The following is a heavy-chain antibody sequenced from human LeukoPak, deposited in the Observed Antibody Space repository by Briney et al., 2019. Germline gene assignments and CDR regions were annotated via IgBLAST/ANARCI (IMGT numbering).Heavy chain of an antibody. D-gene: IGHD3-22*01. CDR1: GGSVSISSYY. Sequence: SETLSLTCTVSGGSVSISSYYWRWIRQPPGKGLEWIANIYYSGSTYYNPSLKNRVTISISTSKNQFSLRLSSVTAADTAVYYCARSGTGLLRYYFDYWGQGTLVTVSS. V-gene: IGHV4-39*07. CDR2: IYYSGST. CDR3: ARSGTGLLRYYFDY. J-gene: IGHJ4*02.